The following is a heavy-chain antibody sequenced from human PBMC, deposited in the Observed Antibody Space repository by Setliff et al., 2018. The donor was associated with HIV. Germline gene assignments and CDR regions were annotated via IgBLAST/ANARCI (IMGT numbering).Heavy chain of an antibody. CDR2: IYHSGST. Sequence: SETLSLTCAVSGYSIRSGYYWGWIRQPPGKGLEWIGTIYHSGSTYYNPSLKSRVTISVDTSENQFSLKLSSVTAADTAVYYCASAIPVTKGVSRFSDSWGQGTLVTVSS. D-gene: IGHD2-2*02. CDR1: GYSIRSGYY. CDR3: ASAIPVTKGVSRFSDS. J-gene: IGHJ4*02. V-gene: IGHV4-38-2*01.